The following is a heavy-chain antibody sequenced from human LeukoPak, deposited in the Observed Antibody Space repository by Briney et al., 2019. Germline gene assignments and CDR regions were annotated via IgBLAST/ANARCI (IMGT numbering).Heavy chain of an antibody. D-gene: IGHD3-22*01. Sequence: GRSLRLSCAASGFTFSSYEMNWVRQAPGKGLEWVSYISSSGSTIYYADSVKGRFTISRDNAKNSLYLQMNSLRAEDTAVYYCARGRNYYDVLAYFDLWGRGTLVTVSS. CDR1: GFTFSSYE. CDR3: ARGRNYYDVLAYFDL. CDR2: ISSSGSTI. J-gene: IGHJ2*01. V-gene: IGHV3-48*03.